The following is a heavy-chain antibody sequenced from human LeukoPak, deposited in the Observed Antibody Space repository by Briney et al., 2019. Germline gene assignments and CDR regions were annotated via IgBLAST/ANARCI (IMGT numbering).Heavy chain of an antibody. CDR1: GGSFSGYY. D-gene: IGHD4-17*01. J-gene: IGHJ3*02. V-gene: IGHV4-30-4*01. CDR3: AGMRTTVIGAFDI. Sequence: SETLSLTCAVYGGSFSGYYWSWIRQPPGKGLEWIGYIYYSGSTYYNPSLKSRVTISVDTSKNQFSLKLSSVTAADTAVYYCAGMRTTVIGAFDIWGQGTMVTVSS. CDR2: IYYSGST.